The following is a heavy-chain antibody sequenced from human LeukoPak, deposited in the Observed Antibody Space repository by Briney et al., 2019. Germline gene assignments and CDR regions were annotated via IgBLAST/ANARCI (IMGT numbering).Heavy chain of an antibody. CDR2: ISSSSSYM. Sequence: SGGSLRLSCAASGFTFSSYSMNWDRQAPGKGLEWVSSISSSSSYMYYADSVKGRFTISRDNAKNSLYLQMNSLRAEDTAVYYCARDSGYSSSSGFDYWGQGTLVTVSS. D-gene: IGHD6-6*01. CDR3: ARDSGYSSSSGFDY. CDR1: GFTFSSYS. V-gene: IGHV3-21*01. J-gene: IGHJ4*02.